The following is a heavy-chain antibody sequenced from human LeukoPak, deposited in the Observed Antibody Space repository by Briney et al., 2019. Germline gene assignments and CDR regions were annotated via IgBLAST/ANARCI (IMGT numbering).Heavy chain of an antibody. V-gene: IGHV3-30*04. J-gene: IGHJ4*02. Sequence: GGSLRLSCAASGFTFSSYAMHWVRQAPGKGLEWVAVISYDGSNKYYADSAKGRFTISRDNSKNTLYLQMNSLRAEDTAVYYCAKDRNYYGSGSFLDYWGQGTLVTVSS. CDR2: ISYDGSNK. CDR1: GFTFSSYA. D-gene: IGHD3-10*01. CDR3: AKDRNYYGSGSFLDY.